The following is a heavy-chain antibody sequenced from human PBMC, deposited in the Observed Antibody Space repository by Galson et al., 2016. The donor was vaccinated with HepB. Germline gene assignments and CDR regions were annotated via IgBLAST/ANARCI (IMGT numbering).Heavy chain of an antibody. CDR1: GGSISSGGYY. Sequence: TLSLTCTVSGGSISSGGYYWSWIRQHPGKGLEWIGYIYYSGSTYYNPSLRSRVTISADTSKNQFSLKLSSVTASDTAVYYCASWGYSSSRYSDDWGQGNLVTVSS. J-gene: IGHJ4*02. V-gene: IGHV4-31*03. CDR2: IYYSGST. D-gene: IGHD6-13*01. CDR3: ASWGYSSSRYSDD.